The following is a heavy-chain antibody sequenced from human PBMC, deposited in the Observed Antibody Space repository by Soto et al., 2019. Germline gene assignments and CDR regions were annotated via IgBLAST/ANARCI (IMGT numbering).Heavy chain of an antibody. CDR3: ARADYSRGSIDY. CDR1: GGSFSGYY. Sequence: SETLSLTCAVYGGSFSGYYWSWIRQPPGKGLEWIGEINHSGSTNYNPSLKSRVTISVDTSKNQFSLKLSSVTAADTAVYYCARADYSRGSIDYWGQGTQVTVSS. V-gene: IGHV4-34*01. D-gene: IGHD6-13*01. CDR2: INHSGST. J-gene: IGHJ4*02.